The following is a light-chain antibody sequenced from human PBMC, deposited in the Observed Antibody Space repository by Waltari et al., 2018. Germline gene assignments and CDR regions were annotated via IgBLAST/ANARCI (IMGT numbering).Light chain of an antibody. CDR3: QQYNSYSWT. Sequence: DIQMTQSPSTLSASVGDRVTITCRASQSISSWLAWYQQKPGKAPKLLIYKASSLESGVPSRFSGSGYGTEFTLTISSLQPDDFGTYYCQQYNSYSWTFGQGTKVEIK. V-gene: IGKV1-5*03. CDR1: QSISSW. J-gene: IGKJ1*01. CDR2: KAS.